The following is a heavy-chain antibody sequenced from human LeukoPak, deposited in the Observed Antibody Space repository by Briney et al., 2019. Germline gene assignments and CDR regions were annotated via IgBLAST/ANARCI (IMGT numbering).Heavy chain of an antibody. Sequence: SETLSLTCTVSDGSITNYDWSWVRQPPGKGLEFIGHVHYSGTTNYNPSLKSRVTISVDTSKNQFSLKLSSVTAADTAVYYCAREGKILRYFDWGQGTLVTVSS. CDR1: DGSITNYD. CDR3: AREGKILRYFD. D-gene: IGHD3-9*01. CDR2: VHYSGTT. J-gene: IGHJ4*02. V-gene: IGHV4-59*01.